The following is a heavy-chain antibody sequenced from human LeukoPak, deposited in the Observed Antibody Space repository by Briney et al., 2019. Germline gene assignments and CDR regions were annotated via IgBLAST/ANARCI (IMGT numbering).Heavy chain of an antibody. CDR2: INPNSGGT. CDR1: GYTFTGYY. J-gene: IGHJ1*01. Sequence: GASVKVSCKASGYTFTGYYMHWVRQAPGQGLEWMGWINPNSGGTNYAQKLQGRVTMTTHTSTSTAYMELRSLRSDDTAVYYCARGPGYATYPEYFQHWGQGTLVTVSS. V-gene: IGHV1-2*02. CDR3: ARGPGYATYPEYFQH. D-gene: IGHD2-8*01.